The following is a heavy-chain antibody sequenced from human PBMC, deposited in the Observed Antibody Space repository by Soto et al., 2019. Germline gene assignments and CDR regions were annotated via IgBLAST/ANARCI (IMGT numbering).Heavy chain of an antibody. CDR3: ARRYGSAFDI. D-gene: IGHD3-10*01. J-gene: IGHJ3*02. CDR1: GGSISSGDYY. Sequence: PSETLSLTCTVPGGSISSGDYYWSWIRQPPGKGLEWIGYIYYSGSTNYNPSLKSRVTISVDTSKNQFSLKLSSVTATDTAVYYCARRYGSAFDIWGQGTMVTVSS. V-gene: IGHV4-61*08. CDR2: IYYSGST.